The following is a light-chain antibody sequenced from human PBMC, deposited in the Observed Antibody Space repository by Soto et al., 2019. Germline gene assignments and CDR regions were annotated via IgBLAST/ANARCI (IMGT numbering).Light chain of an antibody. CDR2: DVS. CDR3: SSYPSSSTLVV. V-gene: IGLV2-14*01. J-gene: IGLJ2*01. Sequence: QSALTQPASVSGSPGQSITISCTGTSNDVGGYNYVSWYQQHPGKAPKLMIYDVSNRPSGLSNRFSSSKSGNTASLTISGLQAEDDADYYCSSYPSSSTLVVFGRGTKLTVL. CDR1: SNDVGGYNY.